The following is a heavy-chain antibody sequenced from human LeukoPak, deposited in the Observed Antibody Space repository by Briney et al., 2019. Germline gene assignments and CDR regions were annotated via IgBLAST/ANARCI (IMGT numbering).Heavy chain of an antibody. Sequence: ASVKVPCKASGYTFTSYHMHWVRQAPGQGLEWMGIINPSGGTTNYAQKFRGRVTMTRDMSTTTDYMELSSLRSDDTAVYYCARVYEFADAFDIWGQGTMVTVSS. CDR3: ARVYEFADAFDI. D-gene: IGHD5/OR15-5a*01. CDR1: GYTFTSYH. CDR2: INPSGGTT. V-gene: IGHV1-46*01. J-gene: IGHJ3*02.